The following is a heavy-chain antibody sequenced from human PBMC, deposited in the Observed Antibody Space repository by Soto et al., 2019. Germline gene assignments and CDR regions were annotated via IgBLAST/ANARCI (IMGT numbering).Heavy chain of an antibody. V-gene: IGHV1-69*02. CDR1: GGTFHAYS. D-gene: IGHD2-8*02. CDR2: IDPSHNIA. CDR3: ARSFSPNIGLPLGSTGDYFDP. Sequence: QVHLVQSGAEVKKPGSSVKVSCKASGGTFHAYSITWVRQVPGQGLEWMGRIDPSHNIATYEPRFQGRVTISVDKAINTAFMEMTSLRSDDTAIFYCARSFSPNIGLPLGSTGDYFDPWGQGTLVTVSS. J-gene: IGHJ5*02.